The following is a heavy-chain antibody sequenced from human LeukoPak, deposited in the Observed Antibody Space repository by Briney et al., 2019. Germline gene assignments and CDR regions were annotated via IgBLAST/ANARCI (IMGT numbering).Heavy chain of an antibody. CDR2: IYYSGST. D-gene: IGHD2-15*01. CDR1: GGSISSSSYY. J-gene: IGHJ4*02. CDR3: ASYCSSYYFDY. Sequence: PSETLSLTCTVSGGSISSSSYYWGWIRQPPGKGLEWIGYIYYSGSTYYNPSLKSRVTISVDTSKNQFSLKLSSVTAADTAVYYCASYCSSYYFDYWGQGTLVTVSS. V-gene: IGHV4-30-4*08.